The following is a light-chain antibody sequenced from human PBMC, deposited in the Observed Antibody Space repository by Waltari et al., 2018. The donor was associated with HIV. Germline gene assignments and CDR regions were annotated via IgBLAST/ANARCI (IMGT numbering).Light chain of an antibody. V-gene: IGKV4-1*01. CDR1: RTILYSSNNQNY. CDR2: WAS. J-gene: IGKJ4*01. Sequence: DIVMTQSPKSLAVSLGERATINCWSSRTILYSSNNQNYLAWYQQKPGQSPKVLIYWASTRASGVPDRFSGSGSGTNFSLTISSLQTDDVALYYCQQYYTIGPPFGGGTKVEIK. CDR3: QQYYTIGPP.